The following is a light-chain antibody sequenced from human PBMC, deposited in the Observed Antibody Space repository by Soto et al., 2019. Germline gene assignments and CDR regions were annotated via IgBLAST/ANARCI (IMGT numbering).Light chain of an antibody. V-gene: IGKV1-17*03. J-gene: IGKJ1*01. Sequence: DIQMTQSPSAMSASVGDRVTITCRASQDITNHLAWFQQKPGKVPKRLIYAASSLQSGFTSRFSGSGSGTESTLPIGSMQPEDFATYYCLQHDSYRWTFGQGTKVEVE. CDR1: QDITNH. CDR2: AAS. CDR3: LQHDSYRWT.